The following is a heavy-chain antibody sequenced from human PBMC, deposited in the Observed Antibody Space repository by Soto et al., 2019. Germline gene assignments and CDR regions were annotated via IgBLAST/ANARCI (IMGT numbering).Heavy chain of an antibody. CDR3: ARGDYAEYFQH. CDR2: IYYSGST. D-gene: IGHD4-17*01. Sequence: SETLSLTCTVSGGSISSYYWSWIRQPPGKGLEWIGYIYYSGSTNYNPSLKSRVTISVDTSKNQFSLKLSSVTAADTAVYYCARGDYAEYFQHWGQGTLVTVSS. V-gene: IGHV4-59*01. CDR1: GGSISSYY. J-gene: IGHJ1*01.